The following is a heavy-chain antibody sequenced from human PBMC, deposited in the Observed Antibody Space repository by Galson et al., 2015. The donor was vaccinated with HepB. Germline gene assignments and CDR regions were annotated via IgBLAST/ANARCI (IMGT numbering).Heavy chain of an antibody. J-gene: IGHJ4*02. D-gene: IGHD1-26*01. CDR3: ARGGSYLYYFDY. Sequence: SVKVSCKASGGTFSSYAISWVRQAPGQGLEWMGRIIPILGIANYAQKFQGRVTITADRSTSTAYMELSSLRSEDTAVYYCARGGSYLYYFDYWGQGTLVTVSS. CDR2: IIPILGIA. V-gene: IGHV1-69*04. CDR1: GGTFSSYA.